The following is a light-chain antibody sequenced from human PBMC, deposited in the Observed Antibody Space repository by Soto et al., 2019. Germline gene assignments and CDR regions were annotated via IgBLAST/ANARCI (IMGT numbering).Light chain of an antibody. J-gene: IGLJ3*02. CDR3: SSYTTSRTVM. Sequence: QSALTQPRSVSGSPGQSVTISCTGTSRDVGGYDFVSWYQKHPGKAPKLMIYEVSNRPSGVSSRFSGSKAGNTASLTISGLRAEDQADYYCSSYTTSRTVMFGGGTKLTVL. CDR1: SRDVGGYDF. V-gene: IGLV2-14*01. CDR2: EVS.